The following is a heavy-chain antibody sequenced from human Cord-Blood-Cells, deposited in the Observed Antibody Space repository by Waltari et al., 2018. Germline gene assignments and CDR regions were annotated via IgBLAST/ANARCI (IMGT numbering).Heavy chain of an antibody. CDR2: IYWNDDK. Sequence: QITLKESGPTLVKPKQTLTLTCTFSGFSLSTSGVGVGWIRQPPGKALEWLALIYWNDDKRYSPSLKSRLTITKDTSKNQVVLTMTNMDPVDTATYYCAHTSYYYGSGSYYNYWGQGTLVTVSS. D-gene: IGHD3-10*01. CDR1: GFSLSTSGVG. CDR3: AHTSYYYGSGSYYNY. V-gene: IGHV2-5*01. J-gene: IGHJ4*02.